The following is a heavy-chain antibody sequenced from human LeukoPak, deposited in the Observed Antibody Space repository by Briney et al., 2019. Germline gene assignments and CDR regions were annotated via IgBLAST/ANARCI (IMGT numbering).Heavy chain of an antibody. CDR3: ARDLEPGYFDY. V-gene: IGHV4-30-4*01. Sequence: PSETLSLTCTVSGGSISSGDYYWSWIRQPPGKGLEWIGYIYYSGSTYYNPSLKSRVTISVDTSKNQFSLKLSSVTAAGTAVYYCARDLEPGYFDYWGQGTLVTVSS. D-gene: IGHD1-14*01. J-gene: IGHJ4*02. CDR1: GGSISSGDYY. CDR2: IYYSGST.